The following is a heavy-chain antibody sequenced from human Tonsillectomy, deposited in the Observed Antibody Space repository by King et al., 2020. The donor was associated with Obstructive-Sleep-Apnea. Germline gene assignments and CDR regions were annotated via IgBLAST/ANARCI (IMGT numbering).Heavy chain of an antibody. CDR1: GFTFSSYD. D-gene: IGHD3-10*01. CDR2: IGTAGDT. CDR3: ARGSRGVPRLNNYYYYGMDV. J-gene: IGHJ6*02. V-gene: IGHV3-13*01. Sequence: VQLVESGGGLVQPGGSLRLSCAASGFTFSSYDMHWVRQATGKGLEWVSAIGTAGDTYYPGSVKGRFTISRENAKTSLYLQMISLRAGGTAVYYCARGSRGVPRLNNYYYYGMDVWGQGTTVTVSS.